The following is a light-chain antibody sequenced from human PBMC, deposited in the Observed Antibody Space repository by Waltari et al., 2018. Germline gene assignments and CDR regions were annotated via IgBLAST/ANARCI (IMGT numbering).Light chain of an antibody. CDR1: QSNGRY. CDR3: QQASRGPLT. CDR2: FAS. V-gene: IGKV1-39*01. J-gene: IGKJ1*01. Sequence: DIQMTQDPSSLSVSIGDRVTITCRAIQSNGRYLSWYQQKSGRAPKLLISFASSLESGVPSRFSVTGSGTDFTLTINSLQPEDIGTYYYQQASRGPLTFGQGT.